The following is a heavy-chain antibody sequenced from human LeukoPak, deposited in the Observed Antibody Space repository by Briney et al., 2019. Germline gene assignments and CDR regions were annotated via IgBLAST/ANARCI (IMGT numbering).Heavy chain of an antibody. D-gene: IGHD5-18*01. V-gene: IGHV3-30*02. CDR2: IRYDGSNK. CDR1: GFTFSSYV. J-gene: IGHJ4*02. Sequence: PGGSLRLSCAASGFTFSSYVMHWVRQAPGKGLEWVAFIRYDGSNKYYADSVEGRFTISRDDSKNTLYLQMNSLRAEDTAVYYCAKDPRDHSYGWSWRYFDYWGQGTLVTVSS. CDR3: AKDPRDHSYGWSWRYFDY.